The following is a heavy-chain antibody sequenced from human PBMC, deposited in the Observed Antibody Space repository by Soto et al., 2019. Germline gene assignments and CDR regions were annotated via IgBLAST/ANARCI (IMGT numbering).Heavy chain of an antibody. CDR3: VQTTGWPGFDF. V-gene: IGHV3-53*01. D-gene: IGHD6-19*01. Sequence: EVQLVESGGGLIQPGGSLRLSCAASGFAVSSKYMTWVRQAPGKGLEWVSVIYGGGTTYCADSVKGRFTISRDTSKNTWYLQMNSLRAEDTAVYYCVQTTGWPGFDFWGQGTLVTVSS. J-gene: IGHJ4*02. CDR2: IYGGGTT. CDR1: GFAVSSKY.